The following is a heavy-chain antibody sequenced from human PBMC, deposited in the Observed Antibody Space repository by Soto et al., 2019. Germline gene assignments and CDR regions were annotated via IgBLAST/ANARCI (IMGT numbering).Heavy chain of an antibody. J-gene: IGHJ4*02. D-gene: IGHD2-15*01. CDR1: GGSISSSSYY. V-gene: IGHV4-39*01. CDR2: IYYSGST. Sequence: PSETLCLTCTVSGGSISSSSYYWGWIRQPPGKGLEWIGSIYYSGSTYYNPSLKSRVTISVDTSKNQFSLKLSSVTAADTAVYYCARPFSGYCSGGSCYGVDYFDYWGQGTLVTVSS. CDR3: ARPFSGYCSGGSCYGVDYFDY.